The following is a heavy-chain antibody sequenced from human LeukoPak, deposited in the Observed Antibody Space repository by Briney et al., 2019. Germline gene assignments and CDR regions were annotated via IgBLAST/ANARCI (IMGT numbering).Heavy chain of an antibody. J-gene: IGHJ3*02. D-gene: IGHD2-15*01. CDR2: INPNSGGT. Sequence: ASVKVSCKASGYTFTGYYMHWVRQAPGQGLEWMGWINPNSGGTNYAQKFQGRVTMTRDTSISTAYMELSRLRSDDTAVYYCNGYCGGGSCYSAGHDAFDIWGQGTMVTVSS. CDR3: NGYCGGGSCYSAGHDAFDI. CDR1: GYTFTGYY. V-gene: IGHV1-2*02.